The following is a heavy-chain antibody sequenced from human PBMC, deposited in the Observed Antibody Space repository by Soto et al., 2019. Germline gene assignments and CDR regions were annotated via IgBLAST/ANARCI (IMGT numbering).Heavy chain of an antibody. D-gene: IGHD3-16*01. Sequence: GGSLRLSCAASGFTFDDYAMYWVRQVPGKGLEWVSGISWNSGMIGYADSVKGRFTISRDNAKNSLYLQMNSLRPEDTALYYCTKARLWGGDGYNSYYYNAMDVWGQGTTVTVSS. CDR1: GFTFDDYA. J-gene: IGHJ6*02. CDR2: ISWNSGMI. V-gene: IGHV3-9*01. CDR3: TKARLWGGDGYNSYYYNAMDV.